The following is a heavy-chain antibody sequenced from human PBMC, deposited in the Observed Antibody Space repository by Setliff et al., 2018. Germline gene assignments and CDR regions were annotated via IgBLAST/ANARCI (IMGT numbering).Heavy chain of an antibody. J-gene: IGHJ4*02. D-gene: IGHD3-10*01. V-gene: IGHV1-69*05. CDR3: ATLGTMVRGVEFDY. CDR1: GGTFSSYA. Sequence: SVKVSCKASGGTFSSYAISWVRQAPGQGLEWMGGIIPIFGTANYAQKFQGRVTITTDESTSTAYMELSSLRSEDTAVYYCATLGTMVRGVEFDYWGQGTLVTVSS. CDR2: IIPIFGTA.